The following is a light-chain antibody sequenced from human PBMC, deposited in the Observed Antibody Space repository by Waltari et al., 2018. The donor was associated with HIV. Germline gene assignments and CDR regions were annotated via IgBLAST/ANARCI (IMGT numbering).Light chain of an antibody. CDR3: QSSDSTLSGSV. CDR2: NTN. V-gene: IGLV1-40*01. J-gene: IGLJ2*01. CDR1: RSNIGTHE. Sequence: QSVLTQPPSVSGAPGQRVTLSCPGSRSNIGTHEVHWYQQLPGTAPRLLMYNTNSLPSGGPARFAGSKSGTSASLAINGLQAEEEADYYCQSSDSTLSGSVFGGGTKLTVV.